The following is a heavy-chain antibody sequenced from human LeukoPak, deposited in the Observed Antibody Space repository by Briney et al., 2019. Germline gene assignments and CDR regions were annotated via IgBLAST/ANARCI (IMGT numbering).Heavy chain of an antibody. Sequence: GGSLRLSCAASGFTFTHHGMNWVRQAPGKGLEWVSAISGSGGSTYYADSVRGRFTISRDNSKNTLYLQMNSLRVEDAAVYYCARAPVTSCRGAYCYPFDYWGQGTLVTVSS. V-gene: IGHV3-23*01. CDR3: ARAPVTSCRGAYCYPFDY. CDR1: GFTFTHHG. D-gene: IGHD2-21*01. J-gene: IGHJ4*02. CDR2: ISGSGGST.